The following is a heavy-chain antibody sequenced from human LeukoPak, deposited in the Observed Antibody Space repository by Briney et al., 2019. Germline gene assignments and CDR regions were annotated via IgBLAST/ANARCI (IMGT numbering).Heavy chain of an antibody. J-gene: IGHJ3*02. V-gene: IGHV4-38-2*02. CDR2: IYHSGST. D-gene: IGHD3-9*01. CDR1: GYSISSGYY. Sequence: SETLSLTCTVSGYSISSGYYWGWIRQPPGKGLEWIGSIYHSGSTNYNPSLKSRVTISVDTSKNQFSLKLSSVTAADTAVYYCTRRPLRYFDRPNAFDIWGQGTMVTVSS. CDR3: TRRPLRYFDRPNAFDI.